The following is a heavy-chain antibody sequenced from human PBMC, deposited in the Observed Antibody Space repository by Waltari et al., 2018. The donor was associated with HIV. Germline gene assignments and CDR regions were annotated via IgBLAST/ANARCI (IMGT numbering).Heavy chain of an antibody. Sequence: EVQLVESGGGLVQPGRSLRLSCAASGFTFDDYAMHWVRQVPGNGLEGVSGISWNSGRTGYADSVKGRFIISRDNAKNSLYLQMNSLRVEDTALYYCAKSDIDYGMDVWGQGTTVTVSS. CDR3: AKSDIDYGMDV. CDR2: ISWNSGRT. J-gene: IGHJ6*02. V-gene: IGHV3-9*01. D-gene: IGHD2-15*01. CDR1: GFTFDDYA.